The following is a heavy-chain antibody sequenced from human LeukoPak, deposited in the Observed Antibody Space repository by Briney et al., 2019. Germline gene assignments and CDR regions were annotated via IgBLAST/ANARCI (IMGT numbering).Heavy chain of an antibody. J-gene: IGHJ5*02. CDR3: ARGPTAIHSDGWFDP. CDR1: GGTFSSYA. D-gene: IGHD2-21*02. V-gene: IGHV1-69*01. CDR2: IIPIFGTA. Sequence: SVKVSCKASGGTFSSYAISWVRQAPGQGLEWMGGIIPIFGTANYAQKFQGRATITAGESTSTAYMELSSLRSEDTAVYYCARGPTAIHSDGWFDPWGQGTLVTVSS.